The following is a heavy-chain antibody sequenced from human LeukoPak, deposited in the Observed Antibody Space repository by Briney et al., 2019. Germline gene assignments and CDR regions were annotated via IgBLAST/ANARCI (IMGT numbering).Heavy chain of an antibody. CDR2: ISAYNGNT. CDR3: AREVFWGFDP. CDR1: GYTFSSYG. V-gene: IGHV1-18*01. D-gene: IGHD7-27*01. Sequence: ASVKVSCKASGYTFSSYGISRVRQAPGQGLEWMGWISAYNGNTNYAQKLQGRVTMTTDTSTRIAYMDLRSLRSDDTAVYYCAREVFWGFDPWGQGTLVTVSS. J-gene: IGHJ5*02.